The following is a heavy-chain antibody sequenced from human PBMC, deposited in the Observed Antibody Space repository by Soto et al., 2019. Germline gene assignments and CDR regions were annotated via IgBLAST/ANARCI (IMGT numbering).Heavy chain of an antibody. D-gene: IGHD2-15*01. CDR2: FDPEDGET. V-gene: IGHV1-24*01. CDR1: GYTLTELS. CDR3: ATVGDTQFCSGGSCYFGNWFDP. J-gene: IGHJ5*02. Sequence: ASVKVSCKVSGYTLTELSMHWVRQAPGKGLEWMGGFDPEDGETIYAQKFQGRVTMTEDTSTDTAYMELSSLRSEDTAVYYCATVGDTQFCSGGSCYFGNWFDPWGQGTLVTVSS.